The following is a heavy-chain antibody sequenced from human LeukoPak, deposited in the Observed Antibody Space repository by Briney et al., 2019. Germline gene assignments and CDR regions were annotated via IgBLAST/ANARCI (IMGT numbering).Heavy chain of an antibody. V-gene: IGHV6-1*01. Sequence: NXAAWNWIRQXXSRGLXWLGRTYYRSKWYNDYAVSVKSRITINPDTSKNQFSLQLISVSPEDTAVYYCARDSSGSGYLDYWGQGTLVTVSS. J-gene: IGHJ4*02. D-gene: IGHD3-22*01. CDR3: ARDSSGSGYLDY. CDR1: NXAA. CDR2: TYYRSKWYN.